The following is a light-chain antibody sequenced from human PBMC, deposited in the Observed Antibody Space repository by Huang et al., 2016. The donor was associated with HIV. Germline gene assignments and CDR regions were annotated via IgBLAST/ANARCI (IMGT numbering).Light chain of an antibody. CDR1: QSVSGY. V-gene: IGKV3-11*01. Sequence: TVLTQSPATLSLSPGERATLSCRASQSVSGYLAWYQQKPGQAPRLLLYDASSRATGVPVRFRASGSGTDFTLTISSLEPEDFAVDYCQQRSNWPPGYTFGRGTKLDIK. CDR3: QQRSNWPPGYT. CDR2: DAS. J-gene: IGKJ2*01.